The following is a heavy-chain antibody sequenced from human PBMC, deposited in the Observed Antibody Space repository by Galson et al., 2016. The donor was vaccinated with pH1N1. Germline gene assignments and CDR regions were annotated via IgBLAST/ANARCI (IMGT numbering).Heavy chain of an antibody. CDR2: IIPIFGTA. D-gene: IGHD4-17*01. V-gene: IGHV1-69*06. CDR1: GGTFGSYG. J-gene: IGHJ5*02. CDR3: ASWDYGDYVKWFDP. Sequence: SVKVSCKASGGTFGSYGISWVRQAPGQGLEWMGGIIPIFGTANYAQKFQGRVTITADKSTSTAYMELSSLRSDDTAVYYCASWDYGDYVKWFDPWGQGTLVTVSS.